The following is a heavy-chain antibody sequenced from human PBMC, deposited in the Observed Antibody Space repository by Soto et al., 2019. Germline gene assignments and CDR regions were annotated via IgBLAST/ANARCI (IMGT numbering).Heavy chain of an antibody. Sequence: QVQLVESGGGLVKPGGSLRLSCAASGFTFSDYYMNWIRQAPGKGLEWVSYISSSSGYTNYADSVKGRFTISRDNARNSLYLQMNSLRAEDTAVYYCARRSRNDAFDIWGQETMVTVSS. CDR2: ISSSSGYT. V-gene: IGHV3-11*05. CDR1: GFTFSDYY. CDR3: ARRSRNDAFDI. J-gene: IGHJ3*02.